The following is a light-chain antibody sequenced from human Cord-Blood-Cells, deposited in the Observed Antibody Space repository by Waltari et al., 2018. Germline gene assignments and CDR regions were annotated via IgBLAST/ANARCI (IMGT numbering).Light chain of an antibody. CDR1: QSISSW. V-gene: IGKV1-5*01. CDR2: DAS. J-gene: IGKJ1*01. Sequence: DIQMTQSPSTLSASVGDRVTITCRASQSISSWLALYQQKPGKAPKLLIYDASSLESGVPSSVSGSGSGTEFTLTISSLQPDDFATYYCQQYNSYWTFGQGTKVEIK. CDR3: QQYNSYWT.